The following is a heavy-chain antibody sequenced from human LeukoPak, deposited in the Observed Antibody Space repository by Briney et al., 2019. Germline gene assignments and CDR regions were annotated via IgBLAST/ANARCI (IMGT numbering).Heavy chain of an antibody. CDR3: ARRGITMVRGPHAYFDY. CDR2: INHSGST. CDR1: RFTFSNYW. Sequence: GSLRLSCVASRFTFSNYWMSWVGSPPGRGLGGMGEINHSGSTNYNPSLKSRVTISVDTSKNQFSLKLSSVTAADTAVYYCARRGITMVRGPHAYFDYWGQGTLVTVSS. J-gene: IGHJ4*02. D-gene: IGHD3-10*01. V-gene: IGHV4-34*01.